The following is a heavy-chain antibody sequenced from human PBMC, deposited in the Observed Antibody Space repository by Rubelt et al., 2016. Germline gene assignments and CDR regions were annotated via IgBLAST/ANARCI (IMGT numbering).Heavy chain of an antibody. CDR1: GGTFDSYA. CDR3: ARDTGEIQLWPEDYYGMDV. Sequence: QVQLVQSGAEVKKPGSSVKVSCKTSGGTFDSYAISWVRHTPGQGLEWLGRIIPWFATANYAQEFQGRVTINADRSTTTVSMELRSLRSEDTAVDFFARDTGEIQLWPEDYYGMDVWGQGTTVTVSS. J-gene: IGHJ6*02. CDR2: IIPWFATA. V-gene: IGHV1-69*14. D-gene: IGHD5-18*01.